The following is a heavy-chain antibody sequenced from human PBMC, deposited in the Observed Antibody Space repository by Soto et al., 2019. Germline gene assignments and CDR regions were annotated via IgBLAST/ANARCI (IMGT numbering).Heavy chain of an antibody. CDR1: GFTFSSYA. J-gene: IGHJ4*02. CDR2: ISSNGGST. V-gene: IGHV3-64*01. D-gene: IGHD3-16*01. CDR3: ARDLRGIGPFDY. Sequence: GGSLRLSCAASGFTFSSYAMHWVRQAPGKGLEYVSAISSNGGSTYYANSVKGRFTISRDNSKNTLYLQMGSLRAEDMAVYYCARDLRGIGPFDYWGQGTLVTVSS.